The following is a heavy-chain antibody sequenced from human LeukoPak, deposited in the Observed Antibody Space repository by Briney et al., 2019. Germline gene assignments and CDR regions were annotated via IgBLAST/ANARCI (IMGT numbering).Heavy chain of an antibody. V-gene: IGHV4-34*01. Sequence: SETLSLTCAVYGGSFSGYYWSWIRQPPGKGLEWIGEINHSGSTNYNPSLKSRVTISVDTSKNQFSLKPSSVTAADTAVYYCARMGRGLGVRGAARYFDLWGRGTLVTVSS. J-gene: IGHJ2*01. CDR1: GGSFSGYY. CDR2: INHSGST. D-gene: IGHD3-10*01. CDR3: ARMGRGLGVRGAARYFDL.